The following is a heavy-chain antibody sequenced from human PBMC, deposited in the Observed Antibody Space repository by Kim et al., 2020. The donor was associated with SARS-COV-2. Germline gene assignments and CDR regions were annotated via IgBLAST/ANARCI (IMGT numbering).Heavy chain of an antibody. D-gene: IGHD3-10*01. CDR3: ARRVRGNFNWFDP. CDR2: INHSGST. Sequence: SETLSLTCAVYGGSFSGYYWSWIRQPPGKGLEWIGEINHSGSTNYNPSLKSRVTISVDTSKNQFSLKLSSVTAADTAVYYCARRVRGNFNWFDPWGQGTLVTVSS. J-gene: IGHJ5*02. CDR1: GGSFSGYY. V-gene: IGHV4-34*01.